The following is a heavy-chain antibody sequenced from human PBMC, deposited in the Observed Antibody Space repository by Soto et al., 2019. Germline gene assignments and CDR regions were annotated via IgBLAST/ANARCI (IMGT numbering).Heavy chain of an antibody. Sequence: EVQLVESGGGLVQPGGSLRLSCAASGFTFSSYSMNWVRQAPGKGLEWVSYISSGSSTIYYADSVKGRFTISRDNAKNSLQLQMNSLGADDAAVYYCERAVYMDVWGKGSTVTVSS. CDR2: ISSGSSTI. V-gene: IGHV3-48*01. J-gene: IGHJ6*03. CDR3: ERAVYMDV. CDR1: GFTFSSYS.